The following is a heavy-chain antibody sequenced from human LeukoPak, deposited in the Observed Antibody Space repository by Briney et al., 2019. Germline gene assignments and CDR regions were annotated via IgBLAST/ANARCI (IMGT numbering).Heavy chain of an antibody. Sequence: PGGSLRLSCVASGFTFSDYWMTWVRQAPGTGLEWVANIKQDGNEKYYVDSVEGRFTISRDNAKNSLHLQMDNLRAEDTAVYYCARPKNRENYWRAFDIWGQGTMVTVSS. CDR3: ARPKNRENYWRAFDI. CDR1: GFTFSDYW. J-gene: IGHJ3*02. D-gene: IGHD1-7*01. CDR2: IKQDGNEK. V-gene: IGHV3-7*03.